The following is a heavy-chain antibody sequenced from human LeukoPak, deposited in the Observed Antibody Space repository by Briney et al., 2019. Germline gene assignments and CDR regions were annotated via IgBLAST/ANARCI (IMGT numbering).Heavy chain of an antibody. D-gene: IGHD3-16*01. Sequence: PGGSLRLSCAASGFSFGIYWMSWVRQAPGKGLEWVAYIQQDGSETYYADSVKGRFTISRDNAKNSLHLPMNSLRVEDTAVYYCARDGGGLDYWGQGTQVTVSS. V-gene: IGHV3-7*01. J-gene: IGHJ4*02. CDR1: GFSFGIYW. CDR3: ARDGGGLDY. CDR2: IQQDGSET.